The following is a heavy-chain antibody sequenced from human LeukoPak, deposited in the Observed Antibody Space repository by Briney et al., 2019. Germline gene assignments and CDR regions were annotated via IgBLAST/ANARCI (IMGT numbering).Heavy chain of an antibody. CDR1: GGTFSSYA. CDR2: IIPIFGTA. D-gene: IGHD5-12*01. Sequence: SVKVSCKASGGTFSSYAISWVRPAPGQGLGWVGGIIPIFGTANYAQKFQGRVTITADESTSTTYMELRSLSSENTAVYYCARYSGYDFFGCFDYWGQGTLVTVSS. CDR3: ARYSGYDFFGCFDY. J-gene: IGHJ4*02. V-gene: IGHV1-69*01.